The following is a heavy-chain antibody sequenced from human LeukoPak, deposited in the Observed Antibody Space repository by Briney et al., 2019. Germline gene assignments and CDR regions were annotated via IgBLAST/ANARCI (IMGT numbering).Heavy chain of an antibody. Sequence: GGSLRLSCAASGFTVSTNYMSWVRQAPGKGLEWVSIIYSSGSTYYADSVKGRLTISRDNSKNTLYLQMNSLRAEDTAVYYCAREGPRGNSQSDYWGQGTLVTVSS. D-gene: IGHD2/OR15-2a*01. CDR3: AREGPRGNSQSDY. CDR2: IYSSGST. V-gene: IGHV3-53*01. CDR1: GFTVSTNY. J-gene: IGHJ4*02.